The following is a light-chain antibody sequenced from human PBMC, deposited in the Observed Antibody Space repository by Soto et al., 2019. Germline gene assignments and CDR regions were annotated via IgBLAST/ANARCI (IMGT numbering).Light chain of an antibody. CDR1: QSVANN. CDR2: GAS. Sequence: DIVMTQSPATLSVSPGERATLSCRASQSVANNVAWYQQKPGQPPRLLIYGASTRAAGVPDRFSGSGYGIQFSLTISSLQSEDFAIYHCQQHNNWPPWTFGQGTKVEV. V-gene: IGKV3-15*01. J-gene: IGKJ1*01. CDR3: QQHNNWPPWT.